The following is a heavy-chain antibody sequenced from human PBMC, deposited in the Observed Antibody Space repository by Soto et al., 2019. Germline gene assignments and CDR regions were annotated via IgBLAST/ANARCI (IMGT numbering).Heavy chain of an antibody. CDR2: IYYGGRT. D-gene: IGHD4-4*01. V-gene: IGHV4-39*07. Sequence: SETLSLTCTVSGVSVSTNTQYWGWIRQSPGKGLEWIGSIYYGGRTYYNPSLKSRITISVDTSGNQFSLKLSSVTAADTAVYFCARTYCTTTACQAHGIDVWGQGTTVTVSS. CDR1: GVSVSTNTQY. J-gene: IGHJ6*02. CDR3: ARTYCTTTACQAHGIDV.